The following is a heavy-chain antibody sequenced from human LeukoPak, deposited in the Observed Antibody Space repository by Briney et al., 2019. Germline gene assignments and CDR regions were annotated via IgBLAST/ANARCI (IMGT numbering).Heavy chain of an antibody. CDR3: ARDGGSSWYDPYYYYYMDV. J-gene: IGHJ6*03. CDR1: GGSISSGSYY. Sequence: SQTLSLTCTVSGGSISSGSYYWSWIRQPAGKGLEWIGRIYTSGSTNYNPSLKSRVTISVDTSKNQFSLKLSSVTAADTAVYYCARDGGSSWYDPYYYYYMDVWGKGTTVTASS. V-gene: IGHV4-61*02. D-gene: IGHD6-13*01. CDR2: IYTSGST.